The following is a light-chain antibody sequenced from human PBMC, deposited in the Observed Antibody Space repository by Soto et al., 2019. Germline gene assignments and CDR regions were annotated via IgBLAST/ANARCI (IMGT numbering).Light chain of an antibody. J-gene: IGKJ5*01. Sequence: EIVLTQSPGTLSLSPGERATLSCRASQSVSSSYLAWYQQKPGQAPRLLIYGASNRATGIPDRFSGSGSGTDFTLTISRLEPEDFAVYYCQQYGSSPRTFGPGTRLEIK. V-gene: IGKV3-20*01. CDR1: QSVSSSY. CDR2: GAS. CDR3: QQYGSSPRT.